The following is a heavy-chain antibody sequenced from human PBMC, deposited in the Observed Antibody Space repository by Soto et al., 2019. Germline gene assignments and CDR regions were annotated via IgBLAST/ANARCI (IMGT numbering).Heavy chain of an antibody. D-gene: IGHD2-21*02. CDR1: GFTFSSYG. CDR3: AKDGDGGNSYHDY. J-gene: IGHJ4*02. V-gene: IGHV3-30*18. CDR2: ISYDGRNK. Sequence: QVQLVESGGGVVQPGRSLRLSCAASGFTFSSYGMHWVRQAPGKGLEWVAVISYDGRNKYYADSVKGRFTISRDNSKNTLYLQMNSLRAEDTAVYYCAKDGDGGNSYHDYWGQGTLVTVSS.